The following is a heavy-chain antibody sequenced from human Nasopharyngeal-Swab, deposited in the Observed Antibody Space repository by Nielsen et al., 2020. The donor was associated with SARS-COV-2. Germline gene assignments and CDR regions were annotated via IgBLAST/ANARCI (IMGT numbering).Heavy chain of an antibody. CDR2: ISYDGSNK. D-gene: IGHD4-17*01. CDR3: ARLNPHYGDYAFDY. Sequence: GGSLRLSCAASGFTFSSYAMHWVRQAPGKGLEWVAVISYDGSNKYYADSVKGRFTISRDNAKNSLYLQMNSLRAEDTAVYYCARLNPHYGDYAFDYWGQGTLVTVSS. CDR1: GFTFSSYA. J-gene: IGHJ4*02. V-gene: IGHV3-30-3*01.